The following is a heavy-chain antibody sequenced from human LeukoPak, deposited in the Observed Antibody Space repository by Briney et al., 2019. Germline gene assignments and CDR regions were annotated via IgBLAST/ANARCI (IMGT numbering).Heavy chain of an antibody. Sequence: GASVKVSCKASGYTFTGYYMHWVRQAPGQGLEWMGGINPNSGGTNYAQKLQGRVTMTTDTSTSTAYMELRSLRSDDTAVYYCARVGDSSSWYFHLLPVEDYYYMDVWGKGTTVTVSS. D-gene: IGHD6-13*01. CDR3: ARVGDSSSWYFHLLPVEDYYYMDV. J-gene: IGHJ6*03. CDR1: GYTFTGYY. CDR2: INPNSGGT. V-gene: IGHV1-2*02.